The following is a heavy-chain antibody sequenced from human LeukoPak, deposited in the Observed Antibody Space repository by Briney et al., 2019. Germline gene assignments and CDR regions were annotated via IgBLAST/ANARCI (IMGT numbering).Heavy chain of an antibody. CDR3: AKDLWFGELGGDYMDV. Sequence: PGGSLRLSCAASGFTFDDYTMHWVRQAPGKGLEWVSLISWDGGSTYYADSVKGRFTISRDNSKNSLYLQMNSLRTEDTALYYCAKDLWFGELGGDYMDVWGKGTTVTVSS. J-gene: IGHJ6*03. V-gene: IGHV3-43*01. CDR2: ISWDGGST. CDR1: GFTFDDYT. D-gene: IGHD3-10*01.